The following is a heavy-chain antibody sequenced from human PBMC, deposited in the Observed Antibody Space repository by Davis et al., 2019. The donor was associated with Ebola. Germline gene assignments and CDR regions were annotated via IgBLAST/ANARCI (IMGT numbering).Heavy chain of an antibody. CDR3: ARLSGTTEVNQLLYDHWFDP. J-gene: IGHJ5*02. Sequence: GGSLRLSCAASGFTFSSYWMSWVRQAPGKGLEWVANIKQDGSEKYYVDSVKGRFTISRDNAKNSLYLQMNSLRAEDTAVYYCARLSGTTEVNQLLYDHWFDPWGQGTLVTVSS. V-gene: IGHV3-7*03. CDR2: IKQDGSEK. CDR1: GFTFSSYW. D-gene: IGHD2-2*02.